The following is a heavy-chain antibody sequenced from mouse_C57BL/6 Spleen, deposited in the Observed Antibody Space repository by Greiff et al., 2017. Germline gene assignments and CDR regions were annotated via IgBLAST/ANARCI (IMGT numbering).Heavy chain of an antibody. CDR3: ARDYYGSSDAMDY. V-gene: IGHV1-54*01. CDR2: INPGSGGT. Sequence: VQLQQSGAELVRPGTSVKVSCKASGYAFTNYLIEWVKQRPGPGLEWIGVINPGSGGTNYNEKFKGKATLTADKSSSTAYMQLSSLTSEDSAVYFCARDYYGSSDAMDYWGQGTSVTVSS. J-gene: IGHJ4*01. CDR1: GYAFTNYL. D-gene: IGHD1-1*01.